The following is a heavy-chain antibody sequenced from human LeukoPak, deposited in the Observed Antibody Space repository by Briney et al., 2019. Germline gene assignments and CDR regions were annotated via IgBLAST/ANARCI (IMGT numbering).Heavy chain of an antibody. Sequence: SETLSLTCTVSGGSISSSSYYWGWIRQPPGKGLEWIGSIYYSGSTYYNPSLKSRVTISVDTSKNQFSLKLSSVTAADTAVYYCARQHAEDYDFWSGYSPPPYYFDYWGQGTLVTVSS. D-gene: IGHD3-3*01. CDR2: IYYSGST. J-gene: IGHJ4*02. V-gene: IGHV4-39*01. CDR1: GGSISSSSYY. CDR3: ARQHAEDYDFWSGYSPPPYYFDY.